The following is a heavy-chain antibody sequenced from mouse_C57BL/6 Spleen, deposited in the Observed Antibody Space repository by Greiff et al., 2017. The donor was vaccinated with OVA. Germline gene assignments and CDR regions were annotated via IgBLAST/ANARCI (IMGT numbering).Heavy chain of an antibody. CDR1: GYAFTNYL. CDR3: AREGYYGSSYVWYFDV. Sequence: QVQLQQSGAELVRPGTSVKVSCKASGYAFTNYLIEWVKQRPGQGLEWIGVLNPGSGGTNYNEKFKGKATLTADKSSSTAYMQLSSLTSEDSAVYFCAREGYYGSSYVWYFDVWGTGTTVTVSS. D-gene: IGHD1-1*01. V-gene: IGHV1-54*01. J-gene: IGHJ1*03. CDR2: LNPGSGGT.